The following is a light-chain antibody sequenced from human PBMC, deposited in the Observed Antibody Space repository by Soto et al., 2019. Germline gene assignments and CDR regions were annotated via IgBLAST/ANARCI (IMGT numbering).Light chain of an antibody. Sequence: EIVLTQSPGALSLSPGERATLSCRASQSVSSSYLAWYQQKPGQAPRLLIYGASNRATGIPARFSGSGSGTDFTLTISSLEPEDFAVYYCQHRSNWPRLTFGGGTKVDIK. CDR2: GAS. V-gene: IGKV3D-20*02. CDR3: QHRSNWPRLT. CDR1: QSVSSSY. J-gene: IGKJ4*01.